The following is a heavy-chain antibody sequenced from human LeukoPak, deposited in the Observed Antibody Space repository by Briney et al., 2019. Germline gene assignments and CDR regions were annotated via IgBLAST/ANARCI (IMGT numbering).Heavy chain of an antibody. D-gene: IGHD3-22*01. CDR3: VKDDFYDATEA. CDR1: GFTFSTFG. V-gene: IGHV3-30*02. CDR2: IRYDGSNQ. Sequence: GGSLRLSCAASGFTFSTFGMHWVRQAPGKGLEWVAFIRYDGSNQYYEDSVKGRFTISRDSSKNKLYLQMSRLRPEDSALYYCVKDDFYDATEAWGRGTLVTVSS. J-gene: IGHJ5*02.